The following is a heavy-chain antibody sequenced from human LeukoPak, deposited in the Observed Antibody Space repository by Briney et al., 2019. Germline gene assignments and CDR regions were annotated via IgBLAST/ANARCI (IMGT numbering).Heavy chain of an antibody. CDR1: GGSISSSPYY. V-gene: IGHV4-39*07. D-gene: IGHD3-3*01. Sequence: SETLSLTCTVSGGSISSSPYYWGWIRQPPGKGLEWIGSIYYSGTTHYSPSLESRVTISVDTSKNQFSLKLSSVTAADTAVYYCARGGRITIFGVVIPRRGYFDYWGQGTLVTVSS. CDR2: IYYSGTT. J-gene: IGHJ4*02. CDR3: ARGGRITIFGVVIPRRGYFDY.